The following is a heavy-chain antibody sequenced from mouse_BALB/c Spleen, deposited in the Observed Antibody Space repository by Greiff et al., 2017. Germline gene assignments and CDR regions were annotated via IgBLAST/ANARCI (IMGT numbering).Heavy chain of an antibody. CDR3: ARSVVTTLYYYAMDY. CDR2: ISSGSSTI. V-gene: IGHV5-17*02. CDR1: GFTFSSFG. Sequence: EVKLMESGGGLVQPGGSRKLSCAASGFTFSSFGMHWVRQAPEKGLEWVAYISSGSSTIYYADTVKGRFTISRDNPKNTLFLQMTSLRSEDTAMYYCARSVVTTLYYYAMDYWGQGTSVTVSS. J-gene: IGHJ4*01. D-gene: IGHD2-1*01.